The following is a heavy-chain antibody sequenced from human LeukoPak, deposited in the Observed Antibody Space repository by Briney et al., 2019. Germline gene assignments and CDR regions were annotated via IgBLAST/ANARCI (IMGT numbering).Heavy chain of an antibody. J-gene: IGHJ4*02. CDR2: IYHSGST. V-gene: IGHV4-38-2*01. CDR3: ARLESGYYGSGSPDY. CDR1: GYSISSGYY. D-gene: IGHD3-10*01. Sequence: PSETLSLTCAVSGYSISSGYYWGWIRQPPGKGLEWIGSIYHSGSTYYNPSLKSRVTILVDTSKNQFSLKLSPVTAADTAVYYCARLESGYYGSGSPDYWGQGTLVTVSS.